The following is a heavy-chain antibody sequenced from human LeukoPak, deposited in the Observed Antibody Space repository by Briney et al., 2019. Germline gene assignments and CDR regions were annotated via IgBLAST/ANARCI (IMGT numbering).Heavy chain of an antibody. Sequence: PGGSLRLSCVASGFSLSNYGLHWGRQAPGKGLEWVAFIQYDGSKTYYADSVKGRFTITRDNSKHTLYLQMNSLRPEDTAVYYCAKPYSRSLRDPFDYWGQGALVTVSS. V-gene: IGHV3-30*02. CDR3: AKPYSRSLRDPFDY. CDR1: GFSLSNYG. CDR2: IQYDGSKT. D-gene: IGHD6-6*01. J-gene: IGHJ4*02.